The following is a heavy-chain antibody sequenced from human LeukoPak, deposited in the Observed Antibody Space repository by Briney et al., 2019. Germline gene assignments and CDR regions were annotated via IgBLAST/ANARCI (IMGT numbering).Heavy chain of an antibody. D-gene: IGHD2-15*01. V-gene: IGHV4-59*01. Sequence: SETLSLTCTVSGGSISSYYWSWIRQPPGKGLEWIGYIYDSGSTNYNPSLKSRVTISVDTSKNQFSLKLSSVTAADTAVYYCARGSYCSGGSCSHFDYWGQGTLVIVSS. CDR3: ARGSYCSGGSCSHFDY. CDR1: GGSISSYY. J-gene: IGHJ4*02. CDR2: IYDSGST.